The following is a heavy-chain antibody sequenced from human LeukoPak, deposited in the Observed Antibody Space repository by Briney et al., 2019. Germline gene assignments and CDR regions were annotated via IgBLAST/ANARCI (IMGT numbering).Heavy chain of an antibody. CDR3: ARDVFHGDYYYGMDV. J-gene: IGHJ6*02. CDR2: IYYSGST. D-gene: IGHD3-10*01. V-gene: IGHV4-59*01. CDR1: GGSISSYY. Sequence: PSETLSLTCTVSGGSISSYYWSWIRQPPGKGLEWMGYIYYSGSTNYNPSLKSRVTISVDTSKNPFSLKLSSVTAADTAVYYCARDVFHGDYYYGMDVWGQGTTVTVSS.